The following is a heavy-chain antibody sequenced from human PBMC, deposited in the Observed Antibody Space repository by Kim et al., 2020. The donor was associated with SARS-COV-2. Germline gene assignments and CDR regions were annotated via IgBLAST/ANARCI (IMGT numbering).Heavy chain of an antibody. J-gene: IGHJ4*02. V-gene: IGHV3-23*01. CDR3: EKDRSAMVNPLDY. Sequence: YATSVKGRFTISRDNTKNTLYLQMNGLRAEYTAVYYCEKDRSAMVNPLDYWGQGTLVTVSS. D-gene: IGHD5-18*01.